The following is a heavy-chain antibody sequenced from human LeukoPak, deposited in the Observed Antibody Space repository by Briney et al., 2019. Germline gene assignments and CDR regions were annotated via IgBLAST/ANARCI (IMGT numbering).Heavy chain of an antibody. D-gene: IGHD5-18*01. CDR3: ARDRFFVDTAMVRGYYYYYMDV. Sequence: TGGSLRLSCAASGFTFSSYSMNWVRQAPGKGLEWVSSISSSSTYMYYADSVKGRFTISRDNAKNSLYLQMNSLRAEDTAVYYCARDRFFVDTAMVRGYYYYYMDVWGKGTTVTISS. J-gene: IGHJ6*03. CDR1: GFTFSSYS. CDR2: ISSSSTYM. V-gene: IGHV3-21*01.